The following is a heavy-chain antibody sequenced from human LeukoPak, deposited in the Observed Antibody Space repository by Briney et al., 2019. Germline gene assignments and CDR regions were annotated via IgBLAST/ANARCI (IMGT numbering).Heavy chain of an antibody. J-gene: IGHJ4*02. CDR1: GFTFSIYD. Sequence: GGSLRLSCAASGFTFSIYDMHWVRQATGKGLEWVSAIGTAGDTYYPGSVKGRFTISRENAKNSLYLQMNSLRAGDTAVYYCARGAYCGGDCYPPYYFDSWGQGTLVTVSS. CDR3: ARGAYCGGDCYPPYYFDS. V-gene: IGHV3-13*01. CDR2: IGTAGDT. D-gene: IGHD2-21*02.